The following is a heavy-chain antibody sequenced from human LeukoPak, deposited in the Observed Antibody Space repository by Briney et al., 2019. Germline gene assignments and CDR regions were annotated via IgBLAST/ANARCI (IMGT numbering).Heavy chain of an antibody. CDR2: IEDDGDQK. J-gene: IGHJ4*02. D-gene: IGHD2-15*01. CDR3: ARDIPRGSTHLDY. V-gene: IGHV3-7*01. Sequence: GGSLRLSCAPSGFIFSNFWMTWDRQAPGKGLEWVASIEDDGDQKKYGDSVKGRFTISRDNAENSLYLQMNILRVEDTAVYYCARDIPRGSTHLDYWGRGTLVTVSA. CDR1: GFIFSNFW.